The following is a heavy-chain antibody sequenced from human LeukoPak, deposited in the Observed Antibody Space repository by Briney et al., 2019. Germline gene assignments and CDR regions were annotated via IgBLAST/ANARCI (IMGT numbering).Heavy chain of an antibody. Sequence: GGSLRLSCAASGFTFSSYGMHWVRQAPAKGLEWVAVISYDGSNKYYADSVKGRFTISRDNSKNTLYLQMNSLRAEDTAVYYCAKGPRRVLLWFGESAFDYWGQGTLVTVSS. J-gene: IGHJ4*02. D-gene: IGHD3-10*01. V-gene: IGHV3-30*18. CDR1: GFTFSSYG. CDR3: AKGPRRVLLWFGESAFDY. CDR2: ISYDGSNK.